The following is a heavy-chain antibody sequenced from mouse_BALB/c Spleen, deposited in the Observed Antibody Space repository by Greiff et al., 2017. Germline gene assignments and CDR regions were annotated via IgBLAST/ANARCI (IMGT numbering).Heavy chain of an antibody. D-gene: IGHD2-1*01. J-gene: IGHJ4*01. CDR3: ARSGGNYPYYAMDY. CDR1: GFTFSSFG. CDR2: ISSGSSTI. V-gene: IGHV5-17*02. Sequence: DVKLVESGGGLVQPGGSRKLSCAASGFTFSSFGMHWVRQAPEKGLEWVAYISSGSSTIYYADTVKGRFTISRDNPKNTLFLQMTSLRSEDTAMYYCARSGGNYPYYAMDYWGQGTSVTVSS.